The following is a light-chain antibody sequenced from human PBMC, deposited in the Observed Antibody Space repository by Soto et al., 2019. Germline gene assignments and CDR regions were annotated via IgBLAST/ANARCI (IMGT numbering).Light chain of an antibody. CDR3: QKYDGTGT. CDR2: GAS. J-gene: IGKJ1*01. CDR1: QFFGSDY. V-gene: IGKV3-20*01. Sequence: EVVLSQSPDTLSLYPGERATLSCRASQFFGSDYLAWYQQKPGQPPRLLIYGASRRATGIPDRFSGSGSGTDFTLTISSLEPEDSAMYYCQKYDGTGTFGQGTKVAIK.